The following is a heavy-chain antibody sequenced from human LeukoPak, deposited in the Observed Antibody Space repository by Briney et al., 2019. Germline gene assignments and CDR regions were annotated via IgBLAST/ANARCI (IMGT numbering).Heavy chain of an antibody. CDR1: GFTFSSYA. V-gene: IGHV3-23*01. CDR2: ISGSGGST. J-gene: IGHJ4*02. Sequence: GGSLRLSCAASGFTFSSYAMSWVRQAPGKGLEWVSAISGSGGSTYYADSVTGRFTISRDNSKNTLYLQMNSLRTEDTAVYYCARDSRRFGLFDYWGQGTLVTVSS. CDR3: ARDSRRFGLFDY. D-gene: IGHD3-10*01.